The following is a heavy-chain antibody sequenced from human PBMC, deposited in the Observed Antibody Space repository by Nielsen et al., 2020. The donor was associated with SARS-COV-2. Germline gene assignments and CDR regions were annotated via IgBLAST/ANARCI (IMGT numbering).Heavy chain of an antibody. CDR3: ARDISRIGSGAFDI. V-gene: IGHV1-18*01. J-gene: IGHJ3*02. CDR2: ISAYNGNT. CDR1: GYTFTSYG. Sequence: ASVKVSCKASGYTFTSYGISWVRQAPGQGLEWMGWISAYNGNTNYAQKLQGRVTMTTDTSTSTAYMELRSLRSGDTAVYYCARDISRIGSGAFDIWGQGTMVTVSS. D-gene: IGHD2-15*01.